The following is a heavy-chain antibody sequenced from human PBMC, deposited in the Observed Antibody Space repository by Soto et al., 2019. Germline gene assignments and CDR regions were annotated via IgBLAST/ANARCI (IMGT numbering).Heavy chain of an antibody. CDR2: IYHSGST. V-gene: IGHV4-4*02. CDR1: GGSISSSNW. Sequence: KSSETLSLTCAVSGGSISSSNWWSWVRQPPGKGLEWIGEIYHSGSTNYNPSLKSRVTISVDKSKNQFSLKLSSVTAADTAVYYCAGLTYYDFWSGYWRSWFDPWGQGTLVTVS. D-gene: IGHD3-3*01. J-gene: IGHJ5*02. CDR3: AGLTYYDFWSGYWRSWFDP.